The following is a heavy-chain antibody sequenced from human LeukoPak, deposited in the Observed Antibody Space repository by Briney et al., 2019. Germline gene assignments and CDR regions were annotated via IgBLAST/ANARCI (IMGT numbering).Heavy chain of an antibody. Sequence: SETLSLTCTVSGGSISSGGYYWSWIRQHPGKGLEWIGYIYYSGSTYYNPSLKSRVTISVDTSRNQFSLKLSSVTAADTAVYYCARALITMVRGVTDWFDPWGQGTLVTVSS. J-gene: IGHJ5*02. CDR1: GGSISSGGYY. CDR2: IYYSGST. D-gene: IGHD3-10*01. CDR3: ARALITMVRGVTDWFDP. V-gene: IGHV4-31*03.